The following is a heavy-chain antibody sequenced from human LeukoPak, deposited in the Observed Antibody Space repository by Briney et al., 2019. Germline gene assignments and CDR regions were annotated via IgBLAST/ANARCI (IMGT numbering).Heavy chain of an antibody. D-gene: IGHD5-24*01. J-gene: IGHJ6*03. CDR2: ISGSGGST. CDR3: AKNTRDGYNWRYYYYYYYMDV. CDR1: GFTFSSYA. V-gene: IGHV3-23*01. Sequence: GGSLRLSCAASGFTFSSYAMSWVRQAPGKGLEWVSAISGSGGSTYYADSVKGRFTISRDNSKNTLYLQMNSLRAEDTAVYYCAKNTRDGYNWRYYYYYYYMDVWGKGTTVTVSS.